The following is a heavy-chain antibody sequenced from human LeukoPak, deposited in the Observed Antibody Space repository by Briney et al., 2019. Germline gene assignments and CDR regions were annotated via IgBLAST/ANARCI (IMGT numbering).Heavy chain of an antibody. Sequence: PGGSLRLSCAASGFTFSIYVMSWVRQAPGKGLEWVSAISGSGGSTYYADSVKGRFTISRDNSKNTLYLQMNSLRAEDTAVYYCAKRGSSGWYVPAGIDYWGQGTLVTVSS. CDR1: GFTFSIYV. V-gene: IGHV3-23*01. J-gene: IGHJ4*02. CDR3: AKRGSSGWYVPAGIDY. CDR2: ISGSGGST. D-gene: IGHD6-19*01.